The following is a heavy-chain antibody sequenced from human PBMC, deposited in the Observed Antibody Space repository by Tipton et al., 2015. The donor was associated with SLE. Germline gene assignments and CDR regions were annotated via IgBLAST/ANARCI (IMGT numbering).Heavy chain of an antibody. V-gene: IGHV3-48*03. D-gene: IGHD3-10*01. Sequence: GSLRLSCEASGFTFSTYEMNWVRQAPGKGLEWVSYITNSGHSIGYADSVKGRFTISRDNPKKTLFLHMDSLRAEDTATYYCARHIWFGGNWFFDLWGRGTLVTVSS. CDR3: ARHIWFGGNWFFDL. CDR1: GFTFSTYE. CDR2: ITNSGHSI. J-gene: IGHJ2*01.